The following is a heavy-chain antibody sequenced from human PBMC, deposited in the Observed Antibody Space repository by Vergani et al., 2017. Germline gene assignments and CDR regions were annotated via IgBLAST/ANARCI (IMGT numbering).Heavy chain of an antibody. CDR2: INHSGST. Sequence: QVQLQQWGAGLLKPSETLSLTCAVYGGSFSGYYWSWIRQPPGKGLEWIGEINHSGSTNYNPSLKSRVTISVDTSKNQFSLKLSSVTAADTAVYYCARRLDPGVDYWGQGTLVTVSS. J-gene: IGHJ4*02. D-gene: IGHD3-22*01. CDR1: GGSFSGYY. CDR3: ARRLDPGVDY. V-gene: IGHV4-34*01.